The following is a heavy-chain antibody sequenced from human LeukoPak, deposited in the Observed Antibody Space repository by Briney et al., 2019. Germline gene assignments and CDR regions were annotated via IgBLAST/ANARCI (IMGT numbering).Heavy chain of an antibody. CDR1: GGSIKNYY. CDR2: VYYTGTT. J-gene: IGHJ6*02. CDR3: ARQSDPYYHYGLDF. Sequence: PSETLSLTCALSGGSIKNYYWSWIRQPLGKELEWIGYVYYTGTTSYNPSLKSRVTISVETSKNQFSLTLNSVTAADTAVYHWARQSDPYYHYGLDFWGQGTTVIVSS. V-gene: IGHV4-59*01.